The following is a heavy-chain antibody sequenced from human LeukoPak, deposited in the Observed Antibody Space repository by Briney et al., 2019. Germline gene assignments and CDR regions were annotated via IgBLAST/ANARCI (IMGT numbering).Heavy chain of an antibody. CDR1: DGSFSDYY. J-gene: IGHJ4*02. D-gene: IGHD3-10*01. CDR3: ARGVYYGSGSYN. CDR2: INHSGST. V-gene: IGHV4-34*01. Sequence: SETLSLTCGVNDGSFSDYYWTWTRQPPGKGLEWIGEINHSGSTNYNPSLKSRVTISVDTSKKQFSLKLNSVTAADTAVYYCARGVYYGSGSYNWGQGTLVTVST.